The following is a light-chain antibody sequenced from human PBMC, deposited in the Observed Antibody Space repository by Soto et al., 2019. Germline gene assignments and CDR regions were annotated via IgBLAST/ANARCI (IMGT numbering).Light chain of an antibody. J-gene: IGLJ2*01. CDR3: QSYDSSLGAYVV. V-gene: IGLV1-40*01. Sequence: QSVLTQPPSVSGAPGQRVTISCTGSSSNIGAGYDVHWYQQLPGTAPKLLIYGNSNRPSGVPDRFSGSKSGTSASLAITGLQAEDEADYYCQSYDSSLGAYVVFGGGTKLAVL. CDR1: SSNIGAGYD. CDR2: GNS.